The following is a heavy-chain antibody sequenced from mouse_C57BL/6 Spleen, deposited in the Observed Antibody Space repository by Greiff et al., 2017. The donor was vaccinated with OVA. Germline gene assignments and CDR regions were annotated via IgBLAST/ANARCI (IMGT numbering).Heavy chain of an antibody. CDR2: IDPSDSET. V-gene: IGHV1-52*01. CDR3: ARYKGAYAMDY. D-gene: IGHD1-3*01. Sequence: QVQLQQPGAELVRPGSSVKLSCKASGYTFTSYWMHWVKQRPIQGLEWIGNIDPSDSETHYNQKFKDKATLTVDKSSSTADMQLSSLTSEDSAVYYCARYKGAYAMDYWGQGTSVTVSS. CDR1: GYTFTSYW. J-gene: IGHJ4*01.